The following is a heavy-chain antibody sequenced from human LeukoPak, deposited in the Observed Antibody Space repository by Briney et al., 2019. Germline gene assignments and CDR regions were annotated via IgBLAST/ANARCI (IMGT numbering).Heavy chain of an antibody. CDR2: IYYSGST. D-gene: IGHD3-10*01. Sequence: SETLSLTCTVSGGSISSSSYYWGWIRQPPGKGLEWIGSIYYSGSTYYNPSLKSRVTISVDTSKNQFSLKLSSVTAADTAVYYCARGDPPYNWFDPWGQGTLVTVSS. J-gene: IGHJ5*02. CDR1: GGSISSSSYY. CDR3: ARGDPPYNWFDP. V-gene: IGHV4-39*01.